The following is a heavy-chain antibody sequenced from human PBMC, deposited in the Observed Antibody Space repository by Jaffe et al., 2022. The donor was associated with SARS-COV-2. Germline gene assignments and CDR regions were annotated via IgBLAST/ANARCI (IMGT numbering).Heavy chain of an antibody. D-gene: IGHD1-26*01. CDR2: IYYSGST. J-gene: IGHJ4*02. Sequence: QVQLQESGPGLVKPSETLSLTCTVSGGSISSYYWSWIRQPPGKGLEWIGYIYYSGSTNYNPSLKSRVTISVDTSKNQFSLKLSSVTAADTAVYYCARLKADRELLFDYWGQGTLVTVSS. CDR3: ARLKADRELLFDY. V-gene: IGHV4-59*08. CDR1: GGSISSYY.